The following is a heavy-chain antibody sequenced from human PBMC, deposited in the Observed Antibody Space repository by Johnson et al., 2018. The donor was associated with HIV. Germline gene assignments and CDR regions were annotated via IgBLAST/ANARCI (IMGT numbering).Heavy chain of an antibody. V-gene: IGHV3-74*02. CDR3: ARGGDYDEGAFDI. CDR1: GLSFSRSW. Sequence: MQLVESGGGLVQPGKSLRLSCAASGLSFSRSWMHWVRQAPGKGLVWVSRTNNDGSTTTYADSVKGRFTISRDNAKNTLYLQMNSLRAEDTAVYYCARGGDYDEGAFDIWGQGTMVTVSS. J-gene: IGHJ3*02. D-gene: IGHD4-17*01. CDR2: TNNDGSTT.